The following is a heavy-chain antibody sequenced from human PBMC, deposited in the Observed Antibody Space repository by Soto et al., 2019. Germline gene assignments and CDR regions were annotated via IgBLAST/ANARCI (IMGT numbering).Heavy chain of an antibody. CDR2: ISSSGSTR. Sequence: QVQLVESGGGLVKPGGSLRLSCAASGFTFSDYYMSWIRQAPGKGLEWVSYISSSGSTRYYADSVKGRFTISRDNAQNSLYLQKNSLRAEDSAVYYCARDNTQAAAGTGGGAFDIWGQGTMVTVSS. J-gene: IGHJ3*02. CDR3: ARDNTQAAAGTGGGAFDI. V-gene: IGHV3-11*01. D-gene: IGHD6-13*01. CDR1: GFTFSDYY.